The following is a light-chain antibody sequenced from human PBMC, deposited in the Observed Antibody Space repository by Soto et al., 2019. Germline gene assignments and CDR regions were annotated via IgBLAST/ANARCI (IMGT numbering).Light chain of an antibody. J-gene: IGKJ5*01. V-gene: IGKV3-20*01. Sequence: VVLTQSPGTLSLSPGERGTLSCRASQTVSSNFLAWYQQKPGQAPRLLIFDASTRATGIPDRFTGSGSGTDFTLTISRLEAEDFAVYYCQQYGSSPFTFGQGTRLEIK. CDR1: QTVSSNF. CDR3: QQYGSSPFT. CDR2: DAS.